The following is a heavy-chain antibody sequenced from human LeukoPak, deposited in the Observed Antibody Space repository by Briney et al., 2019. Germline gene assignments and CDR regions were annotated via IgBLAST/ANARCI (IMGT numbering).Heavy chain of an antibody. D-gene: IGHD3-10*01. CDR1: GFTFSSYS. CDR2: ISSSSSTI. CDR3: ARAMCDYASGSLFDY. V-gene: IGHV3-48*01. J-gene: IGHJ4*02. Sequence: PGGSLRLSCAASGFTFSSYSMNWVRQAPGKGLEWVSHISSSSSTIYYADSVKGRFTISRDNAKNSLYLQMNSLRVEDTAVYYCARAMCDYASGSLFDYWGQGTLVSVSS.